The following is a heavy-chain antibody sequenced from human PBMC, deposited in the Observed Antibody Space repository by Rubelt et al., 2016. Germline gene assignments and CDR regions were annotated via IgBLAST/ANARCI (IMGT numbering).Heavy chain of an antibody. Sequence: QVQLVQSGAEVKKPGASVKVSCKASGYTFTSYYMHWVRQAPGQGLEWMGIINPSGGSTSYEQNVQDRVTMTRDTSAGTVYMELSSLRSGDTAVYYCARRDGYNWDDAFDLWGQGTMVTVSS. D-gene: IGHD5-24*01. V-gene: IGHV1-46*01. CDR2: INPSGGST. CDR1: GYTFTSYY. J-gene: IGHJ3*01. CDR3: ARRDGYNWDDAFDL.